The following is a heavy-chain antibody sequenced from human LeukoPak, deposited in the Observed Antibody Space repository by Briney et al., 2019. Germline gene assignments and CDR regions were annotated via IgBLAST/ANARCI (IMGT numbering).Heavy chain of an antibody. CDR3: ARDFIPYSSSSCFDY. J-gene: IGHJ4*02. V-gene: IGHV3-30*04. CDR2: ISYDGSNK. Sequence: GALRLSCAASGFTFSSYAMHWVRQAPGKGLEWVAVISYDGSNKYYADSVKGRFTISRDNSKNTLYLQMNSLRAEDTAVYYCARDFIPYSSSSCFDYWGQGTLLTVSS. D-gene: IGHD6-6*01. CDR1: GFTFSSYA.